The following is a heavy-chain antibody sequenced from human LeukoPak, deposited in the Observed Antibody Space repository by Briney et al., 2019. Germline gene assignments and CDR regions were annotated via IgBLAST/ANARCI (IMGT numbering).Heavy chain of an antibody. CDR3: ARDPTHKPSSGWYGY. V-gene: IGHV1-18*04. CDR2: ISAYNGNT. J-gene: IGHJ4*02. D-gene: IGHD6-19*01. Sequence: TSVKVSCKASGYTFTGYYMHWVRQAPGQGLEWMGWISAYNGNTNFAQKLQGRVTMTSDTSTSTAYMELRSLRSDDTAVYYCARDPTHKPSSGWYGYWGQGTLVTVSS. CDR1: GYTFTGYY.